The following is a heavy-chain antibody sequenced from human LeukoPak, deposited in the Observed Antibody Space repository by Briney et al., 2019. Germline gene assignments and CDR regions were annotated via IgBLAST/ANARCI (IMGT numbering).Heavy chain of an antibody. J-gene: IGHJ4*02. D-gene: IGHD5-18*01. V-gene: IGHV3-21*04. CDR3: AKYEEDTPMATFDY. Sequence: GGSLRLSCAASGFTLSSYSMNWVRQAPGKGLEWVSSISSSSSYIYYADSVKGRFTISRDNAKNSLYLQMNSLRAEDTAVYYCAKYEEDTPMATFDYWGQGTLVTVSS. CDR2: ISSSSSYI. CDR1: GFTLSSYS.